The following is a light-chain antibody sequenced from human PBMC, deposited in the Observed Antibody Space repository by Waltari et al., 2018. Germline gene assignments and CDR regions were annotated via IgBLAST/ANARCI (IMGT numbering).Light chain of an antibody. Sequence: QSVLXQPXXASXXPXQRVTIPCSGRSTTIGSNTVNWYQQLPGTAPKLLTYSNNQRPSEVPDRFSGSKSGTSASLAISGLQSEDEADYYCAAWDDSLNGVVFGGGTKLTVL. CDR3: AAWDDSLNGVV. V-gene: IGLV1-44*01. J-gene: IGLJ2*01. CDR2: SNN. CDR1: STTIGSNT.